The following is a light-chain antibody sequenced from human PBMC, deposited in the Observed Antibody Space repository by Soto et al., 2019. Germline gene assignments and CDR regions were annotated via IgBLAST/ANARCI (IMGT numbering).Light chain of an antibody. CDR2: GAS. CDR3: QQYNNWPPWT. J-gene: IGKJ1*01. CDR1: QSVSSN. Sequence: EIVFTQSPGTLYLSPGEKATLSCRASQSVSSNLAWYQQKPGQAPRLLIYGASTRATGIPARFSGSGSGTEFTLTISSLQSEDFAVYYCQQYNNWPPWTFGQGTKVDI. V-gene: IGKV3-15*01.